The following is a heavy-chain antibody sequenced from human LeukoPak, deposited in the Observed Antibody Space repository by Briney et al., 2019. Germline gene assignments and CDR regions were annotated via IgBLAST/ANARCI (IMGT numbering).Heavy chain of an antibody. Sequence: SETLSLTCAVYGGSFSGYYWSWIRKPPGKGLEWIGEINHSGSTNYNPSLKSRVTISVDTSKNQFSLKLSSVTAADTAVYYCATLPRRVVAATLPGWGQGTLVTVSS. CDR3: ATLPRRVVAATLPG. V-gene: IGHV4-34*01. CDR2: INHSGST. J-gene: IGHJ4*02. D-gene: IGHD2-15*01. CDR1: GGSFSGYY.